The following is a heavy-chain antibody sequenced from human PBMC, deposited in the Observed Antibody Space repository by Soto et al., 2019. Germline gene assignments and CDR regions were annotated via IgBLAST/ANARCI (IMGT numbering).Heavy chain of an antibody. J-gene: IGHJ6*02. V-gene: IGHV4-39*01. CDR2: IYYSGST. D-gene: IGHD6-13*01. CDR1: GGSISSSSYY. Sequence: PSETLSLTCTVSGGSISSSSYYWGWIRQPPGKGLEWIGSIYYSGSTYYNPSLKSRVTISVDTSKNQFSLKLSSVTAADTAVYYCALQTGYSSSWYGYYYYGMDVWGQGTTVTVSS. CDR3: ALQTGYSSSWYGYYYYGMDV.